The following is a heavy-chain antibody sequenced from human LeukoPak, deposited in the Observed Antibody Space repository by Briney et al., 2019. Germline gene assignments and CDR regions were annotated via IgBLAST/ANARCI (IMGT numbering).Heavy chain of an antibody. Sequence: GGSLRLSCAASGFTFSSYEMNWVRQAPGKGLEWVSYITGSGSTIYYADSVKGRFTISRDNSKNTLYLQMSSLRAEDTAVYYCVKGRCSGSSCYGGDYWGQGTLVTVSS. CDR2: ITGSGSTI. D-gene: IGHD2-2*01. CDR1: GFTFSSYE. CDR3: VKGRCSGSSCYGGDY. J-gene: IGHJ4*02. V-gene: IGHV3-48*03.